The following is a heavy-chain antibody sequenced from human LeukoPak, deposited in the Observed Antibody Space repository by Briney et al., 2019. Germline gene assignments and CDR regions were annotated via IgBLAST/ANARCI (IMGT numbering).Heavy chain of an antibody. CDR2: IYYSGST. Sequence: PSQTLSLTCTVSGGSISSGGYYWSWIRQPPGKGLEWIGYIYYSGSTNYNPSLKSRVTISVDTSKNQFSLKLSSVTAADTAVYYCARSSSDNYYDSSGYSNWGQGTLVTVSS. D-gene: IGHD3-22*01. CDR3: ARSSSDNYYDSSGYSN. J-gene: IGHJ4*02. V-gene: IGHV4-61*08. CDR1: GGSISSGGYY.